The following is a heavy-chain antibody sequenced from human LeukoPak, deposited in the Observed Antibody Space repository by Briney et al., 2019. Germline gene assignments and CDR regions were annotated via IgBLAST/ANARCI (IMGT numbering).Heavy chain of an antibody. J-gene: IGHJ4*02. D-gene: IGHD5/OR15-5a*01. CDR1: GFTFSNYW. V-gene: IGHV3-74*01. CDR3: ASRRSTSFDY. Sequence: GESLRLFCAASGFTFSNYWMHWVRQAPGKGLEWVSRINSDETSTNYADSVKGRFTISRDNAKNTLYLQMNSLRAEDTAVYYCASRRSTSFDYWGQGTLVTVSS. CDR2: INSDETST.